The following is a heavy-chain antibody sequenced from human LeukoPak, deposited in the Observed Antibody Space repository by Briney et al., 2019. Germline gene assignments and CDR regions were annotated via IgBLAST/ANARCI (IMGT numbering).Heavy chain of an antibody. Sequence: ASVKVSCKASGYTFTGYYMHWVRQAPGQGLEWMGWINPNSGGTNYAQKLQGRVTMTTDTSTSTAYMELRSLRSDDTAVYYCARGFSSPRYFDYWGQGTLVTVSS. CDR1: GYTFTGYY. CDR3: ARGFSSPRYFDY. D-gene: IGHD6-13*01. CDR2: INPNSGGT. V-gene: IGHV1-2*02. J-gene: IGHJ4*02.